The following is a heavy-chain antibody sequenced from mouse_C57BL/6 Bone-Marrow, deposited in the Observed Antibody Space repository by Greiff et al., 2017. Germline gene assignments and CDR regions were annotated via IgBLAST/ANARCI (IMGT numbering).Heavy chain of an antibody. J-gene: IGHJ2*01. D-gene: IGHD2-2*01. CDR3: TRVVWLRRGLDG. Sequence: EVKLMESGAGLVKPGGSLKLSCAASGFTFSSYAMSWVRQTPEKRLEWVAYISSGGDYIYYAHTVKGRFTFTRDNARNTLYLQMSSLKSEDTAMYYCTRVVWLRRGLDGWGHGTTLTVSS. CDR1: GFTFSSYA. CDR2: ISSGGDYI. V-gene: IGHV5-9-1*02.